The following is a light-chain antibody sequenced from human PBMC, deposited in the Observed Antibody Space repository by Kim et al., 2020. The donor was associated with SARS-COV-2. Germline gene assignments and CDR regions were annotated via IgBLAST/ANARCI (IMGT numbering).Light chain of an antibody. Sequence: PGERVTLSCRASQIVNSDYLAWYQQKLGQAPRLLIYGTSRRATGIPDRFSGGGSGTDFTLTISRLEPEDFAVYYCQQYIYSPYTFGQGTKLE. J-gene: IGKJ2*01. CDR3: QQYIYSPYT. V-gene: IGKV3-20*01. CDR2: GTS. CDR1: QIVNSDY.